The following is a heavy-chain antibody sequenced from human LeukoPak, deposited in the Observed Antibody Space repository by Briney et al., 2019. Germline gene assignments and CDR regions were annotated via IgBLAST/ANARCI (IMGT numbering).Heavy chain of an antibody. Sequence: EASVKVSCKASGYTFTSYDIIWVRQATGQGLEWMGWMNPSSINTGYAQKFQGRVTMTRNTSISTAYMELSSLRSEDTAVYYCARDVRVVTRRGAYFDYWGQGTLVTVSS. CDR2: MNPSSINT. V-gene: IGHV1-8*01. D-gene: IGHD4-23*01. CDR3: ARDVRVVTRRGAYFDY. J-gene: IGHJ4*02. CDR1: GYTFTSYD.